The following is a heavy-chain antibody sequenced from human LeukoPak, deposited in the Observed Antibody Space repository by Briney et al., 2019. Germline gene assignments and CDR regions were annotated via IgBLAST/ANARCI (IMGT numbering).Heavy chain of an antibody. CDR1: GYTFKIYG. J-gene: IGHJ1*01. D-gene: IGHD6-13*01. CDR3: AKDKPGIPQH. Sequence: ASVTVSFKASGYTFKIYGISWVRQAPGQGLEWMGWISAYTGNTTYAQKLQGRATMTTDTSTSTAYMELRSLTSADTAVYFCAKDKPGIPQHWGQGTLVTVSS. CDR2: ISAYTGNT. V-gene: IGHV1-18*01.